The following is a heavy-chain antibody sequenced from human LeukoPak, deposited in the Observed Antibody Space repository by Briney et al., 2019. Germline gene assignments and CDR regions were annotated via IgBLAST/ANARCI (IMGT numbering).Heavy chain of an antibody. CDR1: GGSISSSSYY. CDR3: ARSPGSRYAYDDY. D-gene: IGHD6-13*01. J-gene: IGHJ4*02. CDR2: IYYVGDT. V-gene: IGHV4-39*01. Sequence: SETLSLTCTVSGGSISSSSYYWGWIRQPPGKGPEWIGTIYYVGDTYYNPSLQSRVTISVDTSKNQFSLKLSSVTAADTAVYYCARSPGSRYAYDDYWGQGTLVTVST.